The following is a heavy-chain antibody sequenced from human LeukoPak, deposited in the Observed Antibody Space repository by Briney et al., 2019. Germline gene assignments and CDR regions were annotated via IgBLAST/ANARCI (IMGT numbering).Heavy chain of an antibody. D-gene: IGHD3-3*01. CDR1: GYTFTGYY. V-gene: IGHV1-2*02. Sequence: ASVKVSCKASGYTFTGYYMHWVRPAPGQGLEWMGWINPNSGGTNYAQKFQGRVTMTRDTSISTAYMELSRLRSDDTAVYYCARDYDFWSGPLEYNWFDLWGQGTLVTVSS. J-gene: IGHJ5*02. CDR3: ARDYDFWSGPLEYNWFDL. CDR2: INPNSGGT.